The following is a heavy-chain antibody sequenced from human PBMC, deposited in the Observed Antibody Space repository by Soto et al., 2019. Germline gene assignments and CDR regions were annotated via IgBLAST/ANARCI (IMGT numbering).Heavy chain of an antibody. V-gene: IGHV1-69*13. CDR1: GGTLSSYA. D-gene: IGHD3-22*01. Sequence: GASVKVCCKASGGTLSSYAMSWVRQAHGQGLEWMGGIIPIFGTANYAQKFQGRVTITADESTSTAYMELSSLRSEDTAVYYCAREGGGAYETSGYLSFWGQGALVTVSS. J-gene: IGHJ4*02. CDR2: IIPIFGTA. CDR3: AREGGGAYETSGYLSF.